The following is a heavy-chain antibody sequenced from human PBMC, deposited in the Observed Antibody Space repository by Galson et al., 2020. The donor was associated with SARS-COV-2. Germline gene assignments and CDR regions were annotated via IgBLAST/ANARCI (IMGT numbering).Heavy chain of an antibody. D-gene: IGHD3-3*01. CDR3: ARDKGITIFGVGITGWFDP. V-gene: IGHV4-31*03. CDR2: IYYSGST. J-gene: IGHJ5*02. Sequence: SETLSLTCTVSGRSISSGGYYWSWIRQHPGKGLEWIGYIYYSGSTYYNPSLKSRVTISVDTSKNQFSLTLSSLTAADTAVYYCARDKGITIFGVGITGWFDPWGQGTLVTVSS. CDR1: GRSISSGGYY.